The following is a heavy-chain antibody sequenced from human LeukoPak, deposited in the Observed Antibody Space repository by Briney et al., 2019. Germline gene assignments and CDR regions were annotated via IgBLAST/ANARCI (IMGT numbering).Heavy chain of an antibody. CDR3: ARVNYGSGSFDY. CDR2: IYYSGST. D-gene: IGHD3-10*01. CDR1: GGSISSSSYY. V-gene: IGHV4-39*07. J-gene: IGHJ4*02. Sequence: PSETLSLTCTVSGGSISSSSYYWGWIRQPPGKGLEWIGGIYYSGSTYYNPSLKSRVTISVDTSKNQFSLKLSSVTAADTAVYYCARVNYGSGSFDYWGQGTLVTVSS.